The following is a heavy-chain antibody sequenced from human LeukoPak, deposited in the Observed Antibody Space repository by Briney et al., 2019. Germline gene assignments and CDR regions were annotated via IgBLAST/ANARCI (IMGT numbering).Heavy chain of an antibody. CDR3: ARGPRYLYMDV. V-gene: IGHV1-8*03. CDR1: GYTFTSYD. CDR2: MNPNSGNT. Sequence: ASVKVSCKASGYTFTSYDINWVRQATGQGLEWMGWMNPNSGNTGYAQKFQGRVTITRNTSISTAYMELSSLRSEDMAVYYCARGPRYLYMDVWGKGTTVTVSS. J-gene: IGHJ6*03. D-gene: IGHD1-1*01.